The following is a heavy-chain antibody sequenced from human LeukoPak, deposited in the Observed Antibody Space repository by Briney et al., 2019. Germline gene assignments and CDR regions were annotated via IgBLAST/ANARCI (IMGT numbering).Heavy chain of an antibody. V-gene: IGHV3-7*05. CDR2: INQDGSEK. Sequence: GGSLRLSCSASGFTFSTYTMNWVRQAPGKGLEWVANINQDGSEKYYVDSVKGRFTISRDNAKNSLYLQMNSLRAEDTAVYYCARDKSYGDSEDYWGQGTLVTVSS. CDR3: ARDKSYGDSEDY. CDR1: GFTFSTYT. D-gene: IGHD4-17*01. J-gene: IGHJ4*02.